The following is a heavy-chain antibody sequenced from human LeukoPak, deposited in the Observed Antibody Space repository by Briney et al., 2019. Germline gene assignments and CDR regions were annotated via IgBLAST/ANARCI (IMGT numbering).Heavy chain of an antibody. CDR1: GFTFSSYA. D-gene: IGHD3-9*01. Sequence: GGSLRLSCAASGFTFSSYAMSWVRQAPGKGLEWVSAISGSGGSTYYADSVKGRFTISRDNSKNTLYLQMNSLRAEGTALYYCAKDAYYDILTGYFYFDYWGQGTLVTVSS. V-gene: IGHV3-23*01. J-gene: IGHJ4*02. CDR2: ISGSGGST. CDR3: AKDAYYDILTGYFYFDY.